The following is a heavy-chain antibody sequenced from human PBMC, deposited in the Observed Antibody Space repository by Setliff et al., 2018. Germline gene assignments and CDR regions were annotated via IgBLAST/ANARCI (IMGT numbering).Heavy chain of an antibody. CDR2: ISASSANI. CDR3: ARAADSYGPPRSYMDV. V-gene: IGHV3-21*05. Sequence: GGSLRLSCAASGFTFSRYAMNWVRQTPGKGLEWVSYISASSANIQYADSVQGRFTISRDNAKNSLYLQMNSLRAEDTAVYYCARAADSYGPPRSYMDVWGKGTTVTVSS. J-gene: IGHJ6*03. CDR1: GFTFSRYA. D-gene: IGHD5-18*01.